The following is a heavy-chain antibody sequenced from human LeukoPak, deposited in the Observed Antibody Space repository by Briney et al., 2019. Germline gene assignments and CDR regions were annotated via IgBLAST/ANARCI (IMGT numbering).Heavy chain of an antibody. CDR3: AREGWYYYDSSGENAFDI. CDR2: IYTSGST. Sequence: SETLSLTCTVSGGSISSYYWSWIRQPAGKGLEWIGRIYTSGSTNYNPSLKGRVTISVDTSKNQFSLKLSSVTAADTAVYYCAREGWYYYDSSGENAFDIWGQGTMVTVSS. J-gene: IGHJ3*02. V-gene: IGHV4-4*07. CDR1: GGSISSYY. D-gene: IGHD3-22*01.